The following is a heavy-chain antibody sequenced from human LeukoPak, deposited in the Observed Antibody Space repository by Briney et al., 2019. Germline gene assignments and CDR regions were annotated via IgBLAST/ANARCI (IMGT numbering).Heavy chain of an antibody. CDR2: IYTSGST. D-gene: IGHD6-6*01. CDR1: GGSISSYY. Sequence: PSETLSLTCTVSGGSISSYYWSWIRQPAGKGLEWIGRIYTSGSTNYNPSLKSRVTMSVDTSKNQFSLKLSSVTAADTAVYYCARSLIEYSSSFGYYYGMDVWGQGTTVTVSS. V-gene: IGHV4-4*07. CDR3: ARSLIEYSSSFGYYYGMDV. J-gene: IGHJ6*02.